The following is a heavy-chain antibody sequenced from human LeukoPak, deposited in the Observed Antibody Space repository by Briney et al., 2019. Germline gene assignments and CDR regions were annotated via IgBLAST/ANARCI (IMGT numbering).Heavy chain of an antibody. CDR2: ISYDGSNK. J-gene: IGHJ3*02. Sequence: PGGSLRLSCAASGFTFSSYAMHWVRQAPGKGLEWVAVISYDGSNKYYADSVKGRFTISRDNSKNTLYLQMNSLRAEDTAVYYCARAKSHYGGRGAFDIWGQGTMVTVPS. V-gene: IGHV3-30-3*01. CDR1: GFTFSSYA. D-gene: IGHD4-23*01. CDR3: ARAKSHYGGRGAFDI.